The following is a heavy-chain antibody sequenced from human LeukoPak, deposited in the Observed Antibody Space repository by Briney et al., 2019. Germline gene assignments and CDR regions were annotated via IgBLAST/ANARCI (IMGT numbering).Heavy chain of an antibody. CDR3: ARWAAESTNGVCYLECHFDY. V-gene: IGHV1-18*01. Sequence: ASVKVSCKASGGTFSSYAISWVRQAPGQGLEWMGWISAYNGNTNYAQKLQGRVTMTTDTSTSTAYMELRSLRSDDTAVYYCARWAAESTNGVCYLECHFDYWGQGTLVTVSS. CDR1: GGTFSSYA. D-gene: IGHD2-8*01. J-gene: IGHJ4*02. CDR2: ISAYNGNT.